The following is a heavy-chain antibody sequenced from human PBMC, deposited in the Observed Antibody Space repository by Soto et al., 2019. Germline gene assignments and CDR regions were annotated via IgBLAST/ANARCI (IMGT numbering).Heavy chain of an antibody. CDR3: ARSPTFGVLDF. J-gene: IGHJ4*02. CDR1: VYSFSSYW. V-gene: IGHV5-51*01. D-gene: IGHD3-16*01. CDR2: IYPGDSDT. Sequence: GESLKISCKGSVYSFSSYWIGWVRQMPGKGLEWMGIIYPGDSDTTYSPSFQGQVIMSVDKSISTAYLQWTSLKASDTAMYYCARSPTFGVLDFWGQGTVVTVSS.